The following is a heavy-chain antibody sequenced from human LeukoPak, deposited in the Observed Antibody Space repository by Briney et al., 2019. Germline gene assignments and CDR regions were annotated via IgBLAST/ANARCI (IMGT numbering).Heavy chain of an antibody. V-gene: IGHV3-23*01. CDR1: GFTFGTYA. CDR2: ISDGGGRT. Sequence: GGSLRLSCAASGFTFGTYAMTWVRQAPGKGLEWVSGISDGGGRTYHADSVKGRFTISRDNSKNTLYLQMSSLRVEDTAVYYCVKDRENYPSGCFDYWGQGTLVTVSS. J-gene: IGHJ4*02. CDR3: VKDRENYPSGCFDY. D-gene: IGHD1-7*01.